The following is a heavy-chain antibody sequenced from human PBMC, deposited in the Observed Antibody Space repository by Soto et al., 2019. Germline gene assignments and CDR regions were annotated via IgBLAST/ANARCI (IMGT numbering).Heavy chain of an antibody. V-gene: IGHV3-23*01. CDR3: ARVSVVRGLLMGSFDY. Sequence: GGSLRLSCAASGFSFSSYAMTCVRQSPWKELEWVSSINGGGDIRYYADSVKGRFTISRDKSKNTLYLHMNSPRAEDTAVYYCARVSVVRGLLMGSFDYWGQGISVTVSS. J-gene: IGHJ4*02. CDR2: INGGGDIR. CDR1: GFSFSSYA. D-gene: IGHD3-10*01.